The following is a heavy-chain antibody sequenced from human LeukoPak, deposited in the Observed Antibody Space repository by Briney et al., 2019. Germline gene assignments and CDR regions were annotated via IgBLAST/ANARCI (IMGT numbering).Heavy chain of an antibody. CDR3: AREERGGSDYGVNIDY. J-gene: IGHJ4*02. V-gene: IGHV1-46*02. CDR2: INPSGGST. Sequence: ASVKVSCKASGYTFNRHSIIWVRQAPGQGLEWMGIINPSGGSTSYAQKFQGRVTMTRDTSTSTVYMELSSLRSEDTAVYYCAREERGGSDYGVNIDYWGQGTLVTVSS. CDR1: GYTFNRHS. D-gene: IGHD4-17*01.